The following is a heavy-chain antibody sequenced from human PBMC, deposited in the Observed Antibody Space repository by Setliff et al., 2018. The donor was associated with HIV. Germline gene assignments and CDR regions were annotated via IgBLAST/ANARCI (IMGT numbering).Heavy chain of an antibody. D-gene: IGHD2-2*01. CDR2: IYYSGST. V-gene: IGHV4-39*01. CDR3: ARPQYPGYYFDY. Sequence: SETLSLTCTVYGVSITSSDYYWGWIRQPPGKGLEWIATIYYSGSTYYNPSLKSRVTISVDTSKNQISLKLRSVTAADTSIYYCARPQYPGYYFDYWGQGTLVTVSS. J-gene: IGHJ4*02. CDR1: GVSITSSDYY.